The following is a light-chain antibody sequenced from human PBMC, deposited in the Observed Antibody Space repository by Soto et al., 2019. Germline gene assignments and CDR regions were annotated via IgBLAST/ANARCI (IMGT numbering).Light chain of an antibody. Sequence: NFMLTQPHSVSESPGKTVTISCTRSSGSIASNYVQWYQQRPGSAPTTVIYEDNQRPSGVPDRFSGSIDSSSNSASLTISGLQTEDEADYYCQSYDSSNPHVVFGGGTKLTVL. CDR1: SGSIASNY. CDR2: EDN. CDR3: QSYDSSNPHVV. J-gene: IGLJ2*01. V-gene: IGLV6-57*04.